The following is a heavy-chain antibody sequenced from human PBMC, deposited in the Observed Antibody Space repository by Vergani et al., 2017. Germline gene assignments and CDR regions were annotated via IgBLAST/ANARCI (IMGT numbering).Heavy chain of an antibody. CDR2: IYYSGST. CDR3: ARTRIAIFGVVIRGYDFDY. CDR1: GCSLSSGGYY. V-gene: IGHV4-31*03. J-gene: IGHJ4*02. Sequence: QVQLQESGPGLVKPSQTLSLTCPVSGCSLSSGGYYWSWIRQHPGKGLEWIGYIYYSGSTYYNPSLKSRVTISVDTSKNQFSLKLSSVTAADTAVYYCARTRIAIFGVVIRGYDFDYWGQGTLVTVSS. D-gene: IGHD3-3*01.